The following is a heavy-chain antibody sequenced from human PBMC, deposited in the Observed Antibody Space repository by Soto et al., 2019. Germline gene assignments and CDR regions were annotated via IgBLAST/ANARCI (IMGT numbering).Heavy chain of an antibody. Sequence: LGGSLRLSCAASGFTFSSYGMHWGRQAPGKGLEWVAVISYDGSNKYYADSVKGRFTISRDNSKNTLYLQMNSLRAEDTAVYYCASSYSSGWYVAFDIWGQGTMVIVSS. CDR2: ISYDGSNK. CDR3: ASSYSSGWYVAFDI. CDR1: GFTFSSYG. V-gene: IGHV3-30*03. D-gene: IGHD6-19*01. J-gene: IGHJ3*02.